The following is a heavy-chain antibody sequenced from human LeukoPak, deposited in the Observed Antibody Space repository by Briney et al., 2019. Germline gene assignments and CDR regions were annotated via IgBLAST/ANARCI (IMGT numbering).Heavy chain of an antibody. D-gene: IGHD3-10*01. CDR3: AKARVRGDNRYYFDY. CDR2: ISYDGSNK. Sequence: GGSLRLSCAASGFTFSSYWMNWARQAPGKGLEWVAVISYDGSNKYYADSVKGRFTISRDNSKNTLYLQMNSLRAEDTAVYYCAKARVRGDNRYYFDYWGQGTLVTVSS. CDR1: GFTFSSYW. J-gene: IGHJ4*02. V-gene: IGHV3-30*18.